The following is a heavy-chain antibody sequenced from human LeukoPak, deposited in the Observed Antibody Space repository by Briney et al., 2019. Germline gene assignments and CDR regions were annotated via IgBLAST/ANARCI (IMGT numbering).Heavy chain of an antibody. Sequence: KPGGSLRLSCAASGFTFSSYSMNWVRQAPGKGLEWVSYISSSSSYIYYADSVKGRVTISRDNAKNSLYLQMHSLRAEDTAVYYCAKDRCSSTSCYFDYWGQGTLVTVSS. CDR1: GFTFSSYS. D-gene: IGHD2-2*01. J-gene: IGHJ4*02. V-gene: IGHV3-21*01. CDR3: AKDRCSSTSCYFDY. CDR2: ISSSSSYI.